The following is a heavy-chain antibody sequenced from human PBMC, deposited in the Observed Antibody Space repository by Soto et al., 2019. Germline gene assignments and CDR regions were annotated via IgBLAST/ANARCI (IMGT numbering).Heavy chain of an antibody. Sequence: QVQLVQSGAEVKKPGSSVKVSCKASGGTFSSYAISWVRQAPGQGLEWMGGIIPIFGTANYAQKFQGRVTITADESTRTAYMELSSLRSEDTAVYYCAREGAYCSSTSCYTPHYYYYGMDVWGQGTTVTVSS. J-gene: IGHJ6*02. CDR2: IIPIFGTA. V-gene: IGHV1-69*01. CDR1: GGTFSSYA. CDR3: AREGAYCSSTSCYTPHYYYYGMDV. D-gene: IGHD2-2*02.